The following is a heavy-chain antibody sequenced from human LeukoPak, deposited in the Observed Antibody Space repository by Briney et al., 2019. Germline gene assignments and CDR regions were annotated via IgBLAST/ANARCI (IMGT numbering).Heavy chain of an antibody. CDR2: INHSGST. Sequence: PSETLSLTCAVYGGSFSGYYWSWIRQPPGKGLEWIGEINHSGSTNYNPSLKSRVTISVDTSKNQFSLKLSSVTAADTAVYYCARHFRLAYYYGSGSYLPFDYWGQGTLVTVSS. J-gene: IGHJ4*02. D-gene: IGHD3-10*01. V-gene: IGHV4-34*01. CDR1: GGSFSGYY. CDR3: ARHFRLAYYYGSGSYLPFDY.